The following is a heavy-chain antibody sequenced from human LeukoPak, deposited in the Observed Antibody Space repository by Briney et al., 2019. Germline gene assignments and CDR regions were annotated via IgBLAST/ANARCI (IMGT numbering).Heavy chain of an antibody. Sequence: PGGSLRLSCAASGFTFSSYAMSWVRQAPGKGLEWVSAISGSGGSTYYADSVKGRFTISRDNSKNTLYLQMNSLRAEDTAVYYCAKDGDSYYYDSSGYFYFDYWGQGTLVTVSS. D-gene: IGHD3-22*01. J-gene: IGHJ4*02. CDR2: ISGSGGST. CDR3: AKDGDSYYYDSSGYFYFDY. CDR1: GFTFSSYA. V-gene: IGHV3-23*01.